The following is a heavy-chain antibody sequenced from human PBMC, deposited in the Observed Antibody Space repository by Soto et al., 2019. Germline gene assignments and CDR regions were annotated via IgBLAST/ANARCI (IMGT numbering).Heavy chain of an antibody. CDR1: GFTFRNYW. Sequence: EVQLVESGGGLVQPGGSLRLSCAASGFTFRNYWMHWVRQAPGKGLVWVSRVNSDGDTTYYADSVKGRFTISRDNAKNTLHLQMNSLGAEDTAVEYCASSYAYAEGYYFYGIDVCGQGPTVTFSS. CDR3: ASSYAYAEGYYFYGIDV. D-gene: IGHD5-18*01. J-gene: IGHJ6*02. CDR2: VNSDGDTT. V-gene: IGHV3-74*01.